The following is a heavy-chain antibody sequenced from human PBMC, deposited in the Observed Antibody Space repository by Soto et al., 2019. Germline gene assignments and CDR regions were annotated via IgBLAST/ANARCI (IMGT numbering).Heavy chain of an antibody. Sequence: SETLSLTCAVYGGSFSGYYWTWIRQPPGTGLEWIGEINHSGSTNYNPSLKSRVTISVDTSKNQFSLKLTSVTAADTAVYYCARDKITVLFDYWGQGPLVTVSS. CDR2: INHSGST. V-gene: IGHV4-34*01. J-gene: IGHJ4*02. CDR3: ARDKITVLFDY. D-gene: IGHD3-10*01. CDR1: GGSFSGYY.